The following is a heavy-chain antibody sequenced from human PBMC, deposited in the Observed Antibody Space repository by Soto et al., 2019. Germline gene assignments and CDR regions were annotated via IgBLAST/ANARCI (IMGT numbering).Heavy chain of an antibody. V-gene: IGHV3-23*01. D-gene: IGHD6-19*01. Sequence: PGGSLRLSCAASGFTFSSYAVSWVRQAPGKGPEWISSISGSGSTIYYADSVKGRFTISRDNSKNTLYLQMNSLRAEDTSFYYCVREGSGLAVATTYDFWGQGTLVTVSS. CDR3: VREGSGLAVATTYDF. CDR2: ISGSGSTI. CDR1: GFTFSSYA. J-gene: IGHJ4*02.